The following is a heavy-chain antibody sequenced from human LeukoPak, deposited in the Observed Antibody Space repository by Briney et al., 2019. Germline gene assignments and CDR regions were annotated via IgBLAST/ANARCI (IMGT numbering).Heavy chain of an antibody. CDR1: GGTFSSYA. CDR2: IIPILGIA. D-gene: IGHD5-12*01. J-gene: IGHJ4*02. Sequence: ASVKVSCKVSGGTFSSYAISWVRQAPGQGLEWMGRIIPILGIANYAQKFQGRVTITADKSTSTAYMELSSLRSEDTAVYYCADNGLSVFKDYWGQGTLVTVSS. V-gene: IGHV1-69*04. CDR3: ADNGLSVFKDY.